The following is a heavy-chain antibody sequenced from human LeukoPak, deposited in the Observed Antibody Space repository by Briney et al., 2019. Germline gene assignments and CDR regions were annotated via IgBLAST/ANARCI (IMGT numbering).Heavy chain of an antibody. CDR2: IYYSGST. Sequence: SETLSLTCSVSGGSIRSSSYWWGWIRQPPGKGLEWIASIYYSGSTYYNPSLKSRVTISVDTSKTQFSLKLSSVTAADTAVYYCARVRAAAIPYYFDSWGQGTLVTVSS. CDR1: GGSIRSSSYW. CDR3: ARVRAAAIPYYFDS. J-gene: IGHJ4*02. V-gene: IGHV4-39*07. D-gene: IGHD6-13*01.